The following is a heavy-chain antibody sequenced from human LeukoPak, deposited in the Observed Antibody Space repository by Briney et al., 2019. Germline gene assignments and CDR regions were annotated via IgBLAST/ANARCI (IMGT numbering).Heavy chain of an antibody. CDR1: GYTFTIYD. D-gene: IGHD6-13*01. J-gene: IGHJ4*02. Sequence: ASVTVSYKASGYTFTIYDINWVRQAPGQGLEWMGWMNPNSGNTGYAQKFQGRVTMTRNTSISTAYMELSSLRSEDTAVYYCARGEQQLATNWGQGTLVTVSS. V-gene: IGHV1-8*01. CDR3: ARGEQQLATN. CDR2: MNPNSGNT.